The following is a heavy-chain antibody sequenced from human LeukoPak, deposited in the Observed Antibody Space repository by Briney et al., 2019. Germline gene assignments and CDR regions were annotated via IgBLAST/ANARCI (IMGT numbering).Heavy chain of an antibody. J-gene: IGHJ4*02. D-gene: IGHD1-1*01. Sequence: GGSLRLSCAASGFTVSSNYMSWVRQAPGKGLEWVAFIRYDGSNKYYADSVKGRFTISRDNSKNTLYLQMNSLRAEDTAVYYCAKALFDGTANYFDYWGQGTLVTVSS. CDR1: GFTVSSNY. CDR3: AKALFDGTANYFDY. V-gene: IGHV3-30*02. CDR2: IRYDGSNK.